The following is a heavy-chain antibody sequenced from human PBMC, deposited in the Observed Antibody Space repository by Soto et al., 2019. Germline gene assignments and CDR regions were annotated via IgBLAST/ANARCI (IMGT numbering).Heavy chain of an antibody. J-gene: IGHJ6*02. CDR1: GYTFTNYA. Sequence: QVQLVQSGAEVKKPGASVKISCKASGYTFTNYAIHWVRQAPGQRLEWLGWINAGNGNTKDSQRLEGRVTITRDTSASTAYMELSSLRSEDTAVYYCTRGRYFDLPTWNYGMDVWGQGTTVTVSS. CDR2: INAGNGNT. CDR3: TRGRYFDLPTWNYGMDV. D-gene: IGHD3-9*01. V-gene: IGHV1-3*01.